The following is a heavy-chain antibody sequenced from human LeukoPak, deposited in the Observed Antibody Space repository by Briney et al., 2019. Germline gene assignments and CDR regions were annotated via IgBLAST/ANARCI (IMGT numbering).Heavy chain of an antibody. CDR3: ARDPYSGSYGPYYYYYMDG. V-gene: IGHV3-48*03. CDR2: ISSSGSTI. D-gene: IGHD1-26*01. J-gene: IGHJ6*03. CDR1: GFTFSSYE. Sequence: GGSLRLSCAASGFTFSSYEMNWVRQAPGKGLEWVSYISSSGSTIYYADSVKGRFTISRDNAKNSLYLQMNSLRAEDAALYFCARDPYSGSYGPYYYYYMDGWGKGTTVTISS.